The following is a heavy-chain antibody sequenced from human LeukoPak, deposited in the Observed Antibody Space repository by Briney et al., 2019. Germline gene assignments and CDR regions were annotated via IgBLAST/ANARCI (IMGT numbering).Heavy chain of an antibody. CDR1: GFTFSSYA. J-gene: IGHJ4*02. V-gene: IGHV3-23*01. D-gene: IGHD3-10*02. CDR2: ISDSGGST. Sequence: GGSLRLSCAASGFTFSSYAMSWVRQAPGKGLEWVSAISDSGGSTYYADSVKGRFTISRDNSKNTLYLQMNSLRAEDTAVYYCAREESSSRQRGLFVFDYWGQGTLVTVSS. CDR3: AREESSSRQRGLFVFDY.